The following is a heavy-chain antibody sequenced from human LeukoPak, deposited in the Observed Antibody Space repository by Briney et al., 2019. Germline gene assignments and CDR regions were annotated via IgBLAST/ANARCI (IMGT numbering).Heavy chain of an antibody. J-gene: IGHJ4*02. D-gene: IGHD2-21*02. CDR2: ISGSGDST. CDR3: AKDRLLNCRGDCYIFDY. V-gene: IGHV3-23*01. CDR1: GFTFSSYS. Sequence: GGPLRLSCAASGFTFSSYSMNWVRQTPGKGLEWVSSISGSGDSTFYADSVKGRFSISRDNSKNTLYLQVNGLRTEDTAVYYCAKDRLLNCRGDCYIFDYWGQGTVVTVSS.